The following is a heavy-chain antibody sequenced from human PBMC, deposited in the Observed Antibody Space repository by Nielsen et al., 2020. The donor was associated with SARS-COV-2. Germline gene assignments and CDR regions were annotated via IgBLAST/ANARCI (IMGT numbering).Heavy chain of an antibody. CDR1: GGSVSSSSYY. D-gene: IGHD6-19*01. V-gene: IGHV4-39*01. J-gene: IGHJ6*02. CDR2: IYYSGTT. CDR3: AGEGLRQWQVSGGGVYYYYAMDV. Sequence: SETLSLTCTVSGGSVSSSSYYWGWIRHPPGKGLEWIGNIYYSGTTYYSPSLKSRVSISVDTSENQFSLKLSSVTAADTAVYYCAGEGLRQWQVSGGGVYYYYAMDVWGQGTTVTVSS.